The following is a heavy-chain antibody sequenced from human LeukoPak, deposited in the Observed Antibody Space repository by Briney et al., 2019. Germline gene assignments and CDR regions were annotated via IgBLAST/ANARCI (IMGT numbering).Heavy chain of an antibody. CDR3: AREGRYGDYCDY. CDR1: GFTFSSYA. V-gene: IGHV3-30-3*01. J-gene: IGHJ4*02. D-gene: IGHD4-17*01. Sequence: GGSLRLSCAASGFTFSSYAMHWVRQAPGKGLEWVAVISYDGSNKYYADSVKGRFTISRDNSKNTLYLQMNSLRAEDTAVYYCAREGRYGDYCDYWGQGTLVTVSS. CDR2: ISYDGSNK.